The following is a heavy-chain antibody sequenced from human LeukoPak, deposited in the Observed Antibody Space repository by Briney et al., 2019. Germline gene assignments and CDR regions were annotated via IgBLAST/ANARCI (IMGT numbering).Heavy chain of an antibody. J-gene: IGHJ5*02. CDR3: ARDRSGCFWFDP. CDR2: IYSGGST. CDR1: GFTVSSNY. D-gene: IGHD6-19*01. Sequence: GGSLRLSCAASGFTVSSNYMSWVRQAPGKGLEWVSVIYSGGSTYYADFVKGRFTISRDNSKNTLYLQMNSLRAEDTAVYYCARDRSGCFWFDPWGQGTLVTVSS. V-gene: IGHV3-53*01.